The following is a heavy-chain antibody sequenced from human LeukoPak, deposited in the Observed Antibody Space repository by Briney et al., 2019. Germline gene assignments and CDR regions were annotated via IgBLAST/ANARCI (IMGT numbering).Heavy chain of an antibody. V-gene: IGHV1-8*01. D-gene: IGHD6-19*01. Sequence: ASVKVSCKASGYTFTSYVINWVRQATGQGLEWMGWMNPNSGNTGYAQKFQGRVTMTRSTSIGTAYMELSSLRSEDTAVYYCAREIAVAASDDYWGQGTLVTVSS. CDR1: GYTFTSYV. CDR3: AREIAVAASDDY. CDR2: MNPNSGNT. J-gene: IGHJ4*02.